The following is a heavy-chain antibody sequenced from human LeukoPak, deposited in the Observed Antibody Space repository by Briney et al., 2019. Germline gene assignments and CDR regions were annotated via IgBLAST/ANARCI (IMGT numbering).Heavy chain of an antibody. D-gene: IGHD6-6*01. CDR3: ARDYSSSKSWDY. CDR2: MNPNSGNT. Sequence: ASVKVSCKASGCTFTSYDINWVRQATGQGLEWMGWMNPNSGNTGYAQKFQGRVTMTRNTSISTAYMELSSLRSEDTAVYYCARDYSSSKSWDYWGQGTLVTVSS. CDR1: GCTFTSYD. J-gene: IGHJ4*02. V-gene: IGHV1-8*01.